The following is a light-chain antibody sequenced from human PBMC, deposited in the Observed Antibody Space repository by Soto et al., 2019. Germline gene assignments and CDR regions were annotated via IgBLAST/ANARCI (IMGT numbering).Light chain of an antibody. CDR2: WAS. J-gene: IGKJ3*01. CDR1: QSVLYSSNNKNC. V-gene: IGKV4-1*01. CDR3: QQCYNPPS. Sequence: DIVMTQSPDSLSVSLGERATINCKSSQSVLYSSNNKNCLAWYQQKPGQSPKLLIYWASTRESGVPDRFSGSGAGTDFTLTSSSLHDEDVAVYYCQQCYNPPSFGPGTKVDI.